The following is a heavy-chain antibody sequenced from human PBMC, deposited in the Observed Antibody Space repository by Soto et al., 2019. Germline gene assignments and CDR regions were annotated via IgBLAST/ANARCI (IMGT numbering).Heavy chain of an antibody. J-gene: IGHJ3*02. D-gene: IGHD1-26*01. CDR2: ISSSSTT. V-gene: IGHV3-48*01. Sequence: GSLRLSCAASGFTFSSYSMNWVRQAPGKGLEWVSYISSSSTTYYADSVKGRFTISRDNSKNTLYQQMNSLRAEDTAVYYYAKDLHYSGSYPDVFDIWGQGTMVTVSS. CDR3: AKDLHYSGSYPDVFDI. CDR1: GFTFSSYS.